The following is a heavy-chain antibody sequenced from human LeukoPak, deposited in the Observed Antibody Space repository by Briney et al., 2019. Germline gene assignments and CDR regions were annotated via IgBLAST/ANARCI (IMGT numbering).Heavy chain of an antibody. V-gene: IGHV4-34*01. CDR3: AADFWSGYYMFTV. D-gene: IGHD3-3*01. Sequence: KSSETLSLTCAVYGGSFSHYYWSWIRHPPGKGLEWIGEINHSGSTTYNPALQSRVTISVDTSNNQFSLKLNSVTATDTAVYYCAADFWSGYYMFTVWGQGTTVTVSS. CDR2: INHSGST. CDR1: GGSFSHYY. J-gene: IGHJ6*02.